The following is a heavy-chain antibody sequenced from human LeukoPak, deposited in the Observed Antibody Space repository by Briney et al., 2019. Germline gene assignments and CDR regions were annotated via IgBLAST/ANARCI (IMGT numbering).Heavy chain of an antibody. CDR3: ARAGWGSYDAFDI. Sequence: SETLSLTCTVSGGSISSYYWSWTRQPPGKGLEWIGYIYYSGSTNYNPSLKSRVTISVDTSKNQFSLKLSSVTAADTAVYYCARAGWGSYDAFDIWGQGTMVTVSS. D-gene: IGHD7-27*01. V-gene: IGHV4-59*01. J-gene: IGHJ3*02. CDR1: GGSISSYY. CDR2: IYYSGST.